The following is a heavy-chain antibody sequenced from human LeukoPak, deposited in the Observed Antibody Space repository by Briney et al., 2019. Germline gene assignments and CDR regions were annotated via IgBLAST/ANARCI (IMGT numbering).Heavy chain of an antibody. CDR3: ERNRATARSSITDY. CDR1: GFAFTVYY. D-gene: IGHD3-3*02. Sequence: AAVKVSCKVSGFAFTVYYIHWVRQAPGQGLEWMGWINPISGGTDYAQKVQGRGSMTRDTSITTLYMDLTRLSSDDTEVYYCERNRATARSSITDYWGQGTVVTVSS. V-gene: IGHV1-2*02. CDR2: INPISGGT. J-gene: IGHJ4*02.